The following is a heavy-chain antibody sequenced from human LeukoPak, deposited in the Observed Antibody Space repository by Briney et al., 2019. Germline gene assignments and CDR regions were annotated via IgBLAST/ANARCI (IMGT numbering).Heavy chain of an antibody. CDR1: GFTVSSNY. D-gene: IGHD1-26*01. V-gene: IGHV3-53*01. CDR2: IYSGGST. Sequence: GGSLRLSCAAPGFTVSSNYMSWVRQAPGKGLEWVSVIYSGGSTYYADSVKGRFTISRDNSKNTLYLQMNGLRAEDTAVYYCARDRGGATGYFDYWGQGTLVTVSS. J-gene: IGHJ4*02. CDR3: ARDRGGATGYFDY.